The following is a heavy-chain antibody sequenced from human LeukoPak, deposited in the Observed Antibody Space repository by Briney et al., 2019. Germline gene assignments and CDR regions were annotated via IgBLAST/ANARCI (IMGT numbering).Heavy chain of an antibody. Sequence: GGSLRLSCAASGFTFGDYAMHWVRQAPGKGLGWVSGNSWYCGSIGYADSLQGRFTISSDNAKNSLYLQMNSLRAEDTALYYCAKDGYSSSWYYSSGWYYFDYWGQGTLVTVSS. CDR2: NSWYCGSI. J-gene: IGHJ4*02. CDR1: GFTFGDYA. CDR3: AKDGYSSSWYYSSGWYYFDY. D-gene: IGHD6-13*01. V-gene: IGHV3-9*01.